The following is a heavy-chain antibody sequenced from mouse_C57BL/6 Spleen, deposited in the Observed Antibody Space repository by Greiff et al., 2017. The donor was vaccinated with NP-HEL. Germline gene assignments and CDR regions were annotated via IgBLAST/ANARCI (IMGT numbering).Heavy chain of an antibody. D-gene: IGHD2-2*01. CDR2: IHPNSGST. CDR1: GYTFTSYW. Sequence: VQLQQSGAELVKPGASVKLSCKASGYTFTSYWMHWVKQRPGQGLEWIGMIHPNSGSTNYNEKFKSKATLTVDKSSSTAYMQHSSLTSEDSAVYSCERLVTTVVDYWGQGTTLTVSS. V-gene: IGHV1-64*01. CDR3: ERLVTTVVDY. J-gene: IGHJ2*01.